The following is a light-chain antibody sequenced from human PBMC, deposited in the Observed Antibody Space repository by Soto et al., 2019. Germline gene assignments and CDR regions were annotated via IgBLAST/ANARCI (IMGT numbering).Light chain of an antibody. CDR1: NSNLGAGYD. CDR3: QVWDGLSDHVI. J-gene: IGLJ2*01. V-gene: IGLV1-40*01. Sequence: QSVLTQPPSVSGAPGQRVTISCTGNNSNLGAGYDVHWYQQLPGAAPKLVIFGNRNRPSGVPERFSGSNSGNTATLTISRVEAGDEAEYYCQVWDGLSDHVIFGGGTKLTVL. CDR2: GNR.